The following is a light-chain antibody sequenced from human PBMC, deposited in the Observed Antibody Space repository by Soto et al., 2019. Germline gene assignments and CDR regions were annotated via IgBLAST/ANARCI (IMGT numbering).Light chain of an antibody. CDR3: LQDYNYPWT. J-gene: IGKJ1*01. CDR2: AGS. CDR1: QSISRW. Sequence: DIQMTQSPSTLSASVGDSVTITCRASQSISRWLAGYQQKPWKAPKLLSYAGSTLQSGVPSRFSGRRSGTEFTLTIAVLQPEDVATYYCLQDYNYPWTFGQGTKVDIK. V-gene: IGKV1-5*01.